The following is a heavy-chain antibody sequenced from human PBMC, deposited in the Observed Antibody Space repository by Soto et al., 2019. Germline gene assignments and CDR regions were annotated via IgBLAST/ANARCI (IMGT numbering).Heavy chain of an antibody. CDR1: GFIFSNYG. CDR3: ARGGDLADY. D-gene: IGHD3-16*01. V-gene: IGHV3-33*01. Sequence: QVQLVESGGGVVQPGRSLRLSCAASGFIFSNYGMHWVRQAPGKGLEWAAVIRYDGSDKYYGDSVKGRFTISRDNSKNTLYLQMNSLRAEDTAVYYCARGGDLADYWGQGTLVTVSS. CDR2: IRYDGSDK. J-gene: IGHJ4*02.